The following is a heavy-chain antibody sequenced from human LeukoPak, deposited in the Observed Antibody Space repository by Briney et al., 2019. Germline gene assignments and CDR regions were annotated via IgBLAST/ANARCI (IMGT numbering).Heavy chain of an antibody. J-gene: IGHJ4*02. V-gene: IGHV1-18*01. CDR2: ISAYNGNT. Sequence: GASVKVSCKASGYTFTSYGISWVRQAPGQGLEWMGWISAYNGNTNYAQKLQGRVTMTKDTSTSTAYMELRSLRSDDTAVYYCARESRYCSSTSCSLFDYWGQGTLVTVSS. CDR1: GYTFTSYG. D-gene: IGHD2-2*01. CDR3: ARESRYCSSTSCSLFDY.